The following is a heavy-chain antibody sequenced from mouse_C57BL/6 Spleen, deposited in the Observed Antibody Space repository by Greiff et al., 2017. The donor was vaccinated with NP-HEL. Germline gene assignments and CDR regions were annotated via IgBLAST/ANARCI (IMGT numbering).Heavy chain of an antibody. Sequence: EVKLQESGPGLVKPSQSLSLTCSVTGYSITSGYYWNWIRQFPGNHLEWVGYISYDGSNNYNLSLKNRTTITRDTSTNTFFLKLNTVTTEDTATYYCARAGVHYYGSSAYWGQGTTVTVSS. CDR2: ISYDGSN. CDR3: ARAGVHYYGSSAY. V-gene: IGHV3-6*01. J-gene: IGHJ2*01. D-gene: IGHD1-1*01. CDR1: GYSITSGYY.